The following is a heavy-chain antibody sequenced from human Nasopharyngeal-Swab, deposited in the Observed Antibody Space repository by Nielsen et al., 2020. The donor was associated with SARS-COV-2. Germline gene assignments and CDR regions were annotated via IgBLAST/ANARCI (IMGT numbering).Heavy chain of an antibody. D-gene: IGHD3-9*01. CDR1: GGTFSSYA. CDR3: ARAPVLRYFDWSLYYYGMDV. J-gene: IGHJ6*02. V-gene: IGHV1-8*02. CDR2: MNPNSGNT. Sequence: ASVKVSCNASGGTFSSYAINWVRQATGQGLEWMGWMNPNSGNTGYAQKFQGRVTMTRNTSISTAYMELSSLRSEDTAVYYCARAPVLRYFDWSLYYYGMDVWGQGTTVTVPS.